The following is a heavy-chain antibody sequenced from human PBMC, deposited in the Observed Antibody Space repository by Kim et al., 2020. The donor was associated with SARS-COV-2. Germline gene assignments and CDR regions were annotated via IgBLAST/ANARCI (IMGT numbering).Heavy chain of an antibody. CDR2: ISYDGSNK. CDR1: GFTFSSYA. Sequence: GGSLRLSCAASGFTFSSYAMHWVRQAPGKGLEWVAVISYDGSNKYYADSVKGRFTISRDNSKNTLYLQMNSLRAEDTAVYYCARVFYGDVGSHYYYGMDVWGQGTTVTVSS. CDR3: ARVFYGDVGSHYYYGMDV. J-gene: IGHJ6*02. V-gene: IGHV3-30-3*01. D-gene: IGHD4-17*01.